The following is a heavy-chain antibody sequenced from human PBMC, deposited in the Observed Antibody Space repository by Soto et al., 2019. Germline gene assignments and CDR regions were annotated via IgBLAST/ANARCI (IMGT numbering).Heavy chain of an antibody. CDR3: ARAAIHGISWDLWFDP. V-gene: IGHV1-69*01. CDR2: IIPLFGTT. CDR1: GGTFSRHA. Sequence: QVQLVQSGSEVKMPGSSVKVSCKTSGGTFSRHAINWVRQAPGQGLEWMGGIIPLFGTTNYAQKFKGRVTSSADESTSTASMELSRLTSEDAAVYYCARAAIHGISWDLWFDPWGQGTLVTVSA. D-gene: IGHD6-13*01. J-gene: IGHJ5*02.